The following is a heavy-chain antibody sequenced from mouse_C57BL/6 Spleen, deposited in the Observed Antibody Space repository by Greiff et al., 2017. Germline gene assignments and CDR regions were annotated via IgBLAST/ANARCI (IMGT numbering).Heavy chain of an antibody. V-gene: IGHV1-76*01. Sequence: QVQLKQSGAELVRPGASVKLSCKASGYTFTDYYINWVKQRPGQGLEWIARIYPGSGNTYYNEKFKGKATLTAEKSSSTAYMQLSSLTSEDSAVYFCAREGGYYEGMDYWGQGTSVTVSS. CDR1: GYTFTDYY. D-gene: IGHD2-3*01. CDR2: IYPGSGNT. CDR3: AREGGYYEGMDY. J-gene: IGHJ4*01.